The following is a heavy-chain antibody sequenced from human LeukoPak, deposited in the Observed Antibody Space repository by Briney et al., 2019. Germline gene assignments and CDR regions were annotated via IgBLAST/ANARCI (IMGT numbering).Heavy chain of an antibody. CDR3: ASYTYYDFWSGYSTSAFDI. J-gene: IGHJ3*02. V-gene: IGHV1-2*02. Sequence: ASVKVSCKASGYTFTGYYMHWVRQAPGQGLEWMGWINPNSGGTNYAQKFQGRVTMTRDTSISTAYTELSRLRSDDTAVYYCASYTYYDFWSGYSTSAFDIWGQGIMVTVSS. CDR2: INPNSGGT. CDR1: GYTFTGYY. D-gene: IGHD3-3*01.